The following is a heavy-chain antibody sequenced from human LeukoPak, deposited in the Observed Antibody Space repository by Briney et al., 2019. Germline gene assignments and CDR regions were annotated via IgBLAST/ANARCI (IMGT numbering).Heavy chain of an antibody. D-gene: IGHD6-13*01. CDR2: IKHDGGEK. J-gene: IGHJ4*02. V-gene: IGHV3-7*03. Sequence: GGSLRLSCAASGFSFNYYWMTWVRQAPGKGLEWVANIKHDGGEKYYVDSVKGRFTISRDNANNSIYLQMNSLRAEDAAIYYCARDRRILGAAGTALDSWGQGTLVTISS. CDR3: ARDRRILGAAGTALDS. CDR1: GFSFNYYW.